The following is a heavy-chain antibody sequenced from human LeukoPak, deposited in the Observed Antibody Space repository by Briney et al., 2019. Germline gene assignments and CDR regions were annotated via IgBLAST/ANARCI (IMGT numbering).Heavy chain of an antibody. D-gene: IGHD2-2*01. J-gene: IGHJ5*02. CDR1: GGSISSGSYY. Sequence: SQTLSLTCTVSGGSISSGSYYWSWIRQPAGKGLEWIGHIYTSGSTNYNPSLKSRVTISVDTSKNQFSLKLSSVTAADTAVYYCARDPFECSATSCYHSSWGQGTLVTVSS. CDR2: IYTSGST. V-gene: IGHV4-61*09. CDR3: ARDPFECSATSCYHSS.